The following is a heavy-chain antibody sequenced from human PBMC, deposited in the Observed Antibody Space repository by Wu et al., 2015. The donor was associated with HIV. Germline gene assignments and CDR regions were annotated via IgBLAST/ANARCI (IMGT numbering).Heavy chain of an antibody. CDR3: ASPTVVRDAFDI. V-gene: IGHV1-2*02. J-gene: IGHJ3*02. CDR2: INPNSGDT. CDR1: GYTFKNFY. D-gene: IGHD2-15*01. Sequence: QVQLVQSGAEVKKPGASVKVSCKASGYTFKNFYIHWVRQAPGQRLEWLAWINPNSGDTNSAQKFQGRVTLTSDTSISTTYMELSGLRSDDTAVYYCASPTVVRDAFDIWGQGTMVTVSS.